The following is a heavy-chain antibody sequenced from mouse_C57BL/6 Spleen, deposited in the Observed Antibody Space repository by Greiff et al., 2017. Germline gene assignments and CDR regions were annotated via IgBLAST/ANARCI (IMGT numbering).Heavy chain of an antibody. Sequence: EVMLVESGGGLVQPGGSLKLSCAASGFTFSDYYMYWVRQTPEKRLEWVAYISNGGGSTYYPDTVKGRFTISRDNAKNTLYLQMSRLKSEDTAMYYCARSSPNYYGSSYPYYWGQGTSVTVSS. V-gene: IGHV5-12*01. J-gene: IGHJ4*01. D-gene: IGHD1-1*01. CDR3: ARSSPNYYGSSYPYY. CDR2: ISNGGGST. CDR1: GFTFSDYY.